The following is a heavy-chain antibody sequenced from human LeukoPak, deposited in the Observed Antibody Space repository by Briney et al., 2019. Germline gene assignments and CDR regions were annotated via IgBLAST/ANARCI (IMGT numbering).Heavy chain of an antibody. CDR1: GGSLSGYY. Sequence: PSETLSLTCAVYGGSLSGYYWSWIRQPPGKGLEWIGEINYSGSTNYNPSLKSRVAISVDTSQNQFSLMLTSVTAADTAVYYCARSVWGSYRYTGFPVWGQGTLVTVSS. CDR3: ARSVWGSYRYTGFPV. J-gene: IGHJ4*02. D-gene: IGHD3-16*02. V-gene: IGHV4-34*01. CDR2: INYSGST.